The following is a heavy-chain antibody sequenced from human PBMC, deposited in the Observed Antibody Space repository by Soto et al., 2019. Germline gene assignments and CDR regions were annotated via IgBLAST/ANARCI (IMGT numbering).Heavy chain of an antibody. Sequence: PGGSLRLSCAASGFTFSSYGMHWVRQAPGKGLEWVAVISYDGSNKYYADSVKGRFTISRDNSKNTLYLQMNSLRAEDTAVYYCAKDVTGRPTKEIDYWGQGTLVTVSS. D-gene: IGHD1-20*01. J-gene: IGHJ4*02. CDR2: ISYDGSNK. CDR1: GFTFSSYG. CDR3: AKDVTGRPTKEIDY. V-gene: IGHV3-30*18.